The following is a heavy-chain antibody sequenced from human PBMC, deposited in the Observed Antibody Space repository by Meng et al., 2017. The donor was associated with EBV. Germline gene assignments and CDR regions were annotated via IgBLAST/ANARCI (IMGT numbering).Heavy chain of an antibody. D-gene: IGHD1-26*01. CDR2: IRSQVDGRTA. Sequence: QLVELGGGFVKPGESLKHSCAASEFTFTSAWMNWVRQAPGKGLEWVGRIRSQVDGRTADYSAPVKGRFTISRDDSKHTLYLQMNSLKIEDSAVYYCTTDEGGSRFWGQGTLVTVSS. CDR1: EFTFTSAW. J-gene: IGHJ4*02. V-gene: IGHV3-15*01. CDR3: TTDEGGSRF.